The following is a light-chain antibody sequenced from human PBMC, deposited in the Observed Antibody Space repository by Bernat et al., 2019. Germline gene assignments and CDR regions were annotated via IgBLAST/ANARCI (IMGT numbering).Light chain of an antibody. V-gene: IGLV1-40*01. CDR1: SSNVGAGYD. CDR2: GNN. CDR3: QSYDSRLSGSV. J-gene: IGLJ3*02. Sequence: QSVLTQPPSVSGAPGQRVTISCTGSSSNVGAGYDVHWYQQLPGTAPKVLIYGNNNRSSGVPDRFSGSKAGTSASLAIIGLRAEDEAEYYCQSYDSRLSGSVFGGGTKVTV.